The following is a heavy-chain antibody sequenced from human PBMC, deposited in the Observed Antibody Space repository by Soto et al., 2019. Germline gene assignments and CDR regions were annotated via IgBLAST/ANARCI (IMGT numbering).Heavy chain of an antibody. CDR3: ARDRHEFIAARLLDY. CDR2: IKQDGSEK. D-gene: IGHD6-6*01. V-gene: IGHV3-7*01. J-gene: IGHJ4*02. Sequence: GGSLRLSCAASGFTFSSYWMSWVRQAPGKGLEWVANIKQDGSEKYYVDSVKGRFTISRDNAKNSLYLQMNSLRAEDTAVYYCARDRHEFIAARLLDYWGQGTLVTVSS. CDR1: GFTFSSYW.